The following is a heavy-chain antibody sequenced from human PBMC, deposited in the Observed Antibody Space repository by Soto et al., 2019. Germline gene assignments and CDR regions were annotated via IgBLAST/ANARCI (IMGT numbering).Heavy chain of an antibody. V-gene: IGHV3-11*01. J-gene: IGHJ4*02. CDR2: ISSSGSTI. D-gene: IGHD6-6*01. Sequence: QVQLVESGGGLVKPGGSLRLSCAASGFTFSDYYMTWIRQAPGKGLEWVSYISSSGSTIYYADSVEGRFTISRDNAKNSLFLQMNSLRAEDTAVYYCARHYSSSSGIYSGDYWGQGTLVTVSS. CDR3: ARHYSSSSGIYSGDY. CDR1: GFTFSDYY.